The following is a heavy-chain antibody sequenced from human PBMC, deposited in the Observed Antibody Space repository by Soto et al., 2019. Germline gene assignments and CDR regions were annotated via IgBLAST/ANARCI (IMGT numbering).Heavy chain of an antibody. CDR1: GGSISSYY. D-gene: IGHD2-15*01. CDR2: IYYSGST. V-gene: IGHV4-59*08. CDR3: ARRWGSAADY. Sequence: QVQLQESGPGLVKPSETLSLTCTVSGGSISSYYWSWIRQPPGKGLEWIGYIYYSGSTNYNPSLKSRVTISVDTSKNQFSLKLSSVTAADPAVYYCARRWGSAADYWGQGTLVTVSS. J-gene: IGHJ4*02.